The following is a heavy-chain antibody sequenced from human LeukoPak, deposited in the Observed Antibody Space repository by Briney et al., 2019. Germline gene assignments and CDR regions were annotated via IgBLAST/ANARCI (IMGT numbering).Heavy chain of an antibody. V-gene: IGHV4-59*01. J-gene: IGHJ4*02. CDR2: IYYSGST. D-gene: IGHD5-24*01. Sequence: SETLSLTCTVSGGSISSYYWSWIPQPPGKGLEWIGYIYYSGSTNYNPSLKSRVTISVDTSKNQFSLKLSSVTAADTAVYYCARVRGQMATTYFDYWGQGTLVTVSS. CDR1: GGSISSYY. CDR3: ARVRGQMATTYFDY.